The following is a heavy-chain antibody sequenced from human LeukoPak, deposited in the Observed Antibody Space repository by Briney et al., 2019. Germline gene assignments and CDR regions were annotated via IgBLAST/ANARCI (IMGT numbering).Heavy chain of an antibody. J-gene: IGHJ4*02. D-gene: IGHD6-19*01. V-gene: IGHV3-33*01. CDR3: ARVYSSGWADFDY. CDR2: IWYDGSKK. CDR1: GFIFSNYG. Sequence: RGSLRLSCAASGFIFSNYGMHWVPQAPGKGLERVAVIWYDGSKKYYADSVKGRFTISRDDSKNTLYLQMNSLRAEDTAVYYCARVYSSGWADFDYWGQGTLVTVSS.